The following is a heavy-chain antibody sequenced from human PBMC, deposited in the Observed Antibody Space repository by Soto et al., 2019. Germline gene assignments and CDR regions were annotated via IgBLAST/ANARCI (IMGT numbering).Heavy chain of an antibody. D-gene: IGHD1-26*01. CDR3: AREGWELQASFDY. CDR2: ISYDGSNK. CDR1: GFTFSSYA. V-gene: IGHV3-30-3*01. Sequence: VQLVESGGGLVQPGGSLRLSCAASGFTFSSYAMHWVRQAPGKGLEWVAVISYDGSNKYYADSVKGRFTISRDNSKNTLYLQMNSLRAEDTAVYYCAREGWELQASFDYWGQGTLVTVSS. J-gene: IGHJ4*02.